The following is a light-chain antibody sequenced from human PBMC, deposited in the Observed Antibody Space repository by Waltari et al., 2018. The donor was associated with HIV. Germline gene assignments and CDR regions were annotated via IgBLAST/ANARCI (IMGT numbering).Light chain of an antibody. CDR2: DVS. Sequence: QSALTQPASVSGSPGQSITISCTGTSSDVGGYNYVSWYQQHPGKAPKLMIYDVSNRPSGVCNRFSGSKSGNTASLTFSGLQAEDEADYYCSSYTSSSTLVVFGGGTKLTVL. CDR3: SSYTSSSTLVV. V-gene: IGLV2-14*03. CDR1: SSDVGGYNY. J-gene: IGLJ2*01.